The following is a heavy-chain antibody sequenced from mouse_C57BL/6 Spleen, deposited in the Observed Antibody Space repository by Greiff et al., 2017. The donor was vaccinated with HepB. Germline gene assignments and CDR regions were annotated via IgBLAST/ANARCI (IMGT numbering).Heavy chain of an antibody. J-gene: IGHJ4*01. CDR2: FYPGSGSI. Sequence: QVQLQQSGAELVKPGASVKLSCKASGYTFTEYTIHWVKQRSGQGLEWIGWFYPGSGSIKYNEKFKDKATLTADKSSSTVYMELSRLTSEDSAVYFCARHEDDYGNHAPIAMDYWGQGTSVTVSS. CDR3: ARHEDDYGNHAPIAMDY. CDR1: GYTFTEYT. V-gene: IGHV1-62-2*01. D-gene: IGHD2-1*01.